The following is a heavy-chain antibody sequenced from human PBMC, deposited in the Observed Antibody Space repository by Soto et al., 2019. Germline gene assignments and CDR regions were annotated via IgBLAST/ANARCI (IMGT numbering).Heavy chain of an antibody. D-gene: IGHD2-21*02. Sequence: SETLSLPCTVSVGSISSYYWGWIRHPPVEVLEWIVYIYYSGSTNYNPSLKSRVTISVDTSKNQFSLKLSSVTAADTAVYYCARDLSWGVVTPKENYGMDVWGQGTTVTVSS. V-gene: IGHV4-59*01. CDR2: IYYSGST. CDR3: ARDLSWGVVTPKENYGMDV. CDR1: VGSISSYY. J-gene: IGHJ6*02.